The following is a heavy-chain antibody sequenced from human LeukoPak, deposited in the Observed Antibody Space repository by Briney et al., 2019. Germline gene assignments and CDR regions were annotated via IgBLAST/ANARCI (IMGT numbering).Heavy chain of an antibody. CDR2: ISSSSSYI. D-gene: IGHD4/OR15-4a*01. CDR3: ASANYVGGLDY. Sequence: GGSLRLSCAASGFTFSSYSMNWVRQAPGKGLEWVSSISSSSSYIYYAGSVKGRFTISRDNAKNSLYLQMNSLRAEDTAVYYCASANYVGGLDYWGQGTLVTVSS. V-gene: IGHV3-21*01. CDR1: GFTFSSYS. J-gene: IGHJ4*02.